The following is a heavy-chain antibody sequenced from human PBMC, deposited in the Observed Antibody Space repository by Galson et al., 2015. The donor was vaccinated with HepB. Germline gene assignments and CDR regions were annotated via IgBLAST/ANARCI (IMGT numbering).Heavy chain of an antibody. J-gene: IGHJ6*03. CDR2: IYSGSGRST. D-gene: IGHD2-2*01. CDR1: GFSVSSNY. V-gene: IGHV3-53*05. Sequence: SLRLSCAASGFSVSSNYMSWVRQAPGKGLEWVALIYSGSGRSTYYADSVKGRFIISRDNSKNTLYLQMNSLRAEDTAVYYCARGGTPLVEVVVPAAEPPYYYYMDVWGKGTTVTVSS. CDR3: ARGGTPLVEVVVPAAEPPYYYYMDV.